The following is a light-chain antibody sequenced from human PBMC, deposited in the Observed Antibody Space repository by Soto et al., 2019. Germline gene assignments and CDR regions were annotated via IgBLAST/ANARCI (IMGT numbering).Light chain of an antibody. CDR1: RSVSSY. V-gene: IGKV3-11*01. J-gene: IGKJ5*01. Sequence: SPAAVSLNTGERATLPCRASRSVSSYLAWYQQKPGQAPRLLIFDASNRATGIPARFSGSGFATDFTRTISSLEPEDCTVDDRQHRSMWPVSFLQGTRLEIK. CDR3: QHRSMWPVS. CDR2: DAS.